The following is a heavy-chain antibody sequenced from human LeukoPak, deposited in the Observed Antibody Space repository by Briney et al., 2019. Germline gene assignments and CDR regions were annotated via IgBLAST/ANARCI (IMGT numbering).Heavy chain of an antibody. V-gene: IGHV1-2*02. CDR3: ARDVLGYYSSASD. Sequence: GASVTVSCKASGYSFTGYYIHWVRQAPGQGLEWMGWVNSNIGDTYYAQKFRGRLAITRDKSITTVHMELSSLRSNDTAVYYCARDVLGYYSSASDWGQGTLVTVSS. CDR1: GYSFTGYY. D-gene: IGHD3-22*01. J-gene: IGHJ4*02. CDR2: VNSNIGDT.